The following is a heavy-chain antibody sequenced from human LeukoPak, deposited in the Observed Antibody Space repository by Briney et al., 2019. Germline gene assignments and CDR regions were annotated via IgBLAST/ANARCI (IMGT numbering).Heavy chain of an antibody. CDR3: ATQYYDFWSGYSNDAFDI. J-gene: IGHJ3*02. CDR1: GGSISSSSYY. D-gene: IGHD3-3*01. V-gene: IGHV4-39*07. Sequence: SETLSLTCTVSGGSISSSSYYWGWLRQPPGKGLEWIGCIYYSGSAYYNPSLKSRVTISVDTSKNQFSLKLSSVTAADTAVYYCATQYYDFWSGYSNDAFDIWGQGTMVTVSS. CDR2: IYYSGSA.